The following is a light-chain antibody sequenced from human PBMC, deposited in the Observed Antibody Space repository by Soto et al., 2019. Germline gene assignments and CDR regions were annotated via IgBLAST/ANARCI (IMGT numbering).Light chain of an antibody. J-gene: IGKJ4*01. CDR3: QQCDYCIT. CDR2: EAS. CDR1: QDLKNY. V-gene: IGKV1-33*01. Sequence: DIQMTQSPSSLSASVGDRVTITCQTSQDLKNYLNWYQQKPGKAPKLLIYEASNLQTGVPSSFSGSGSGRSFTFSISSLQPADIATYYWQQCDYCITFGGGTRIEIK.